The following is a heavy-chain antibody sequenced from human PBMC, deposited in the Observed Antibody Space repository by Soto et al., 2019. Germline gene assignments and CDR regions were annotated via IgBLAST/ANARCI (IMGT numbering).Heavy chain of an antibody. CDR1: GYTFTSYG. D-gene: IGHD6-13*01. V-gene: IGHV1-18*01. Sequence: VASVKVSCKASGYTFTSYGISWVRQAPGQGLEWMGWISAYNGNTNYAQKLQGRVTMTTDTSTSTAYMELRSLRSDDTAVYYCARNPGIAAAGTLDYWGQGTLVTVSS. CDR3: ARNPGIAAAGTLDY. CDR2: ISAYNGNT. J-gene: IGHJ4*02.